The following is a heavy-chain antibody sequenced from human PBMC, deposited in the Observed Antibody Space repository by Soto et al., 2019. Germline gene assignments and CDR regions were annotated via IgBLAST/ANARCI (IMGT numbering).Heavy chain of an antibody. Sequence: GGSLRLSCAASGFTFSSYWMSWVRQAPGKGLEWVANIKQDGSEKYYVDSVKGRFTISRDNAKNSLYLQMNSLRAEDTAVYYCARDSSGWYWPAYGWFDPWGQGTLVTVSS. CDR3: ARDSSGWYWPAYGWFDP. D-gene: IGHD6-19*01. CDR2: IKQDGSEK. V-gene: IGHV3-7*05. J-gene: IGHJ5*02. CDR1: GFTFSSYW.